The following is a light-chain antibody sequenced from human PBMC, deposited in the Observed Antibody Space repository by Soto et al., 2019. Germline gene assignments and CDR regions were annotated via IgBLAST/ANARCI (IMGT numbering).Light chain of an antibody. CDR1: QSVTNNY. V-gene: IGKV3-20*01. Sequence: EIVLTQSPGTLALSPGERATLSCRASQSVTNNYLAWYQQKPGQAPRLLIYGASRRAPGIPARFNGSWSGTDFTLTITRLEPEDFAVYYCHLYGTSLTFGGGTQVEIK. CDR2: GAS. J-gene: IGKJ4*01. CDR3: HLYGTSLT.